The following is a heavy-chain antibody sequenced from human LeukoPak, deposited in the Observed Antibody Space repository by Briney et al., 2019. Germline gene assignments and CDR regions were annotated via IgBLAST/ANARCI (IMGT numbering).Heavy chain of an antibody. J-gene: IGHJ4*02. CDR3: ATGQYSYGYPFDY. CDR1: GYTFTSYG. D-gene: IGHD5-18*01. Sequence: ASVKVSCKASGYTFTSYGISWVRQAPGQGLEWMGWMNPNSGNTGYAQKFQGRVTMTRNTSISTAYMELSSLRSEDTAVYYCATGQYSYGYPFDYWGQGTLVTVSS. V-gene: IGHV1-8*02. CDR2: MNPNSGNT.